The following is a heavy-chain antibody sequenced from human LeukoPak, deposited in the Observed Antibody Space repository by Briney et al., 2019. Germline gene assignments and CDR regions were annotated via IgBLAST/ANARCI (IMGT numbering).Heavy chain of an antibody. V-gene: IGHV3-33*06. CDR2: IWYDGSNK. Sequence: GGSLRLSCAASGFTFSSSGMHWLRQAPGKGLEWVAVIWYDGSNKYYADSVKGRFTISRDNSKNTLYLQMNSLRAEDTAVYYCAKDRDSYGYDYWGQGTLVTVSS. CDR3: AKDRDSYGYDY. D-gene: IGHD5-18*01. J-gene: IGHJ4*02. CDR1: GFTFSSSG.